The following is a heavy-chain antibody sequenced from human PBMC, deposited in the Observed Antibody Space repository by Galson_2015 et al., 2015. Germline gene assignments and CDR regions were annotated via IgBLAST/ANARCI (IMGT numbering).Heavy chain of an antibody. V-gene: IGHV6-1*01. Sequence: CAISGDSVSSNSAAWNWIRQSPSRGLEWLGRTYYRSRWYNDYAVSVKSRITINPDTSKNQFSLQLNSVTPEDTAVYYCARWYYYDSSGYPGYYYYGMDVWGQGTTVTVSS. CDR2: TYYRSRWYN. CDR1: GDSVSSNSAA. CDR3: ARWYYYDSSGYPGYYYYGMDV. J-gene: IGHJ6*02. D-gene: IGHD3-22*01.